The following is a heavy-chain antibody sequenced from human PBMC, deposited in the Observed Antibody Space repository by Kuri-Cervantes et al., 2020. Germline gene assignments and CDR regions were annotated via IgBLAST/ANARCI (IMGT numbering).Heavy chain of an antibody. CDR2: ISGRGSST. CDR3: ANKGGNSSGWYHDAFDI. J-gene: IGHJ3*02. Sequence: GESLKISCAASGFIFSNYAMNWVRQAPGKGLEWVSAISGRGSSTYYADSVKGRFTISRDNSKNTLYLQMNSLRAEDTAVYYCANKGGNSSGWYHDAFDIWGQGTMVTVSS. D-gene: IGHD6-19*01. V-gene: IGHV3-23*01. CDR1: GFIFSNYA.